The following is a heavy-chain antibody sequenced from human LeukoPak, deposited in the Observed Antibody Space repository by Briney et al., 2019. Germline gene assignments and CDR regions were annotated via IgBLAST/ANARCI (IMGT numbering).Heavy chain of an antibody. V-gene: IGHV3-7*04. J-gene: IGHJ4*02. Sequence: GGSLRLSCAASGFTFSSYWMRWVRQAPGNGLEWVANIKQDESEKYYVDSVKGRFTISRDNAKNSLYLQMNSLRAEDTAVYYCARGEFYGDYGVDYWGQGTLVTVSS. CDR2: IKQDESEK. D-gene: IGHD4-17*01. CDR1: GFTFSSYW. CDR3: ARGEFYGDYGVDY.